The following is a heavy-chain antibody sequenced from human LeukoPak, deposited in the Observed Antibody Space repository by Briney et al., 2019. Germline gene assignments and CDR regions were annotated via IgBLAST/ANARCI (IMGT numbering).Heavy chain of an antibody. D-gene: IGHD4-23*01. CDR3: ARVGTLGDI. J-gene: IGHJ3*02. CDR1: GFTFDDYA. Sequence: GGSLRLSCAASGFTFDDYAMHWVRQAPGKGLVWVSRINSDGSSTNYADSVKGRFTISRDNAKNTLYLQMNSLRAEDTAVYYCARVGTLGDIWGQGTMVTVSS. V-gene: IGHV3-74*01. CDR2: INSDGSST.